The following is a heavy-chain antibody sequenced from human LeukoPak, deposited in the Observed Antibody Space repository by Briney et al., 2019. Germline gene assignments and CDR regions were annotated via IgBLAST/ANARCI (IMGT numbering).Heavy chain of an antibody. Sequence: SETLSLTCTVSGASISSSPYYWGWIRQPPENGLEWIGSIYFSGSTYYNPSLKSRVTISVDTSRDQLSLNLRSVTAADTAVYYCARHVSSMVRGVMYFDYWGQGALVTVSS. CDR2: IYFSGST. D-gene: IGHD3-10*01. CDR1: GASISSSPYY. J-gene: IGHJ4*02. V-gene: IGHV4-39*01. CDR3: ARHVSSMVRGVMYFDY.